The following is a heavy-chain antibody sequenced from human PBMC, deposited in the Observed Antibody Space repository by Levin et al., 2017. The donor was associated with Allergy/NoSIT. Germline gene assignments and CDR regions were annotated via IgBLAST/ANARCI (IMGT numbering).Heavy chain of an antibody. V-gene: IGHV4-59*01. Sequence: ESLKISCTVSGGSISSYYWSWIRQPPGKGLEWIGYIYYSGSTNYNPSLKSRVTISVDTSKNQFSLKLSSVTAADTAVYYCARMDPREALGYWGQGTLVTVSS. CDR2: IYYSGST. CDR3: ARMDPREALGY. CDR1: GGSISSYY. D-gene: IGHD3/OR15-3a*01. J-gene: IGHJ4*02.